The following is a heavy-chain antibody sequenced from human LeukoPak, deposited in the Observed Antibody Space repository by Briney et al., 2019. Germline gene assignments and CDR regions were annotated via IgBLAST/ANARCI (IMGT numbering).Heavy chain of an antibody. CDR3: ARPARYCSGGSCWDY. CDR1: GDSLSSFY. Sequence: SEILSLTCTVSGDSLSSFYGSWIRQPPGKGLEWIGNIYYSGNTNYNPSLKSRVTISLDTPKNQFSLKLTSVTAADTAIYYCARPARYCSGGSCWDYWGQGTLVTVSS. V-gene: IGHV4-59*01. CDR2: IYYSGNT. D-gene: IGHD2-15*01. J-gene: IGHJ4*02.